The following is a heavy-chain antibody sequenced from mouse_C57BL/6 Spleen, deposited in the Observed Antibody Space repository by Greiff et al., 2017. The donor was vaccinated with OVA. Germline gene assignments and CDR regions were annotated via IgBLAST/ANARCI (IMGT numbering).Heavy chain of an antibody. V-gene: IGHV5-17*01. Sequence: EVQLQQSGGGLVKPGGSLKLSCAASGFTFSDYGMHWVRQAPEKGLEWVAYISSGSSTIYYADTVKGRFTISRDNAKNTLFLQMTSLRSEDTAMYYCARYDYVFYAMDYWGQGTSVTVSS. D-gene: IGHD2-4*01. J-gene: IGHJ4*01. CDR1: GFTFSDYG. CDR3: ARYDYVFYAMDY. CDR2: ISSGSSTI.